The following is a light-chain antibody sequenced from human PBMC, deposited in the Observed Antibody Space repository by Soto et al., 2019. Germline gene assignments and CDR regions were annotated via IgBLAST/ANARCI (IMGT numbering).Light chain of an antibody. CDR1: QSVAGN. Sequence: EIVMTQSRATLSVSPGERATLSCRASQSVAGNLVWYQQKPGQAPRLLIYGASTRATGIPARFSGSGSGTEFTLTISSLQSEDCAVYYCQQHNNWPRTFGQGTKVEIK. CDR3: QQHNNWPRT. V-gene: IGKV3-15*01. CDR2: GAS. J-gene: IGKJ1*01.